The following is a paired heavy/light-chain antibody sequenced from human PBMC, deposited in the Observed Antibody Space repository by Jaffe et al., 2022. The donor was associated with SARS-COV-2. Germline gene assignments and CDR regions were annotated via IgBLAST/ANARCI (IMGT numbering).Light chain of an antibody. Sequence: DIQMTQSPSSLSASVGDRVTITCQASQDINNYLNWYQQKPGKAPKLLIYDASNLETGVPSRFSGSGSGTDFTFTISSLQPEDIATYYCQQYDNLPQFTFGPGTKVDIE. V-gene: IGKV1-33*01. CDR2: DAS. CDR1: QDINNY. CDR3: QQYDNLPQFT. J-gene: IGKJ3*01.
Heavy chain of an antibody. J-gene: IGHJ6*04. V-gene: IGHV1-18*01. CDR3: ARGGGCSGGSCYSGVYFLYRMDV. D-gene: IGHD2-15*01. Sequence: QVQLVQSGAEVKKPGASVKVSCKASGYTFTNYGINWVRQAPGQGLEWMAWISAYNGKTKYAQKLQGRVTVTTDASTRTAYMELRSLRSDDTAVYYCARGGGCSGGSCYSGVYFLYRMDVWGEGTTVTVSS. CDR2: ISAYNGKT. CDR1: GYTFTNYG.